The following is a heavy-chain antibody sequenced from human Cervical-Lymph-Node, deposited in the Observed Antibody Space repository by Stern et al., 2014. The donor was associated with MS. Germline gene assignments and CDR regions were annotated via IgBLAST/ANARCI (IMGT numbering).Heavy chain of an antibody. Sequence: VQLVESGAEVKKPGASVKVSCKASGYTFTNYDVNWVRQAPGQGLEWMGWMNPNNGYTVYAQKFQGRFTMTRNTSLSTAYMELSSLRSKDTATYYCAGGKVDYDFWSGSVSDYYYGMDVWGQGATVTVSS. CDR1: GYTFTNYD. V-gene: IGHV1-8*01. J-gene: IGHJ6*02. CDR2: MNPNNGYT. CDR3: AGGKVDYDFWSGSVSDYYYGMDV. D-gene: IGHD3-3*01.